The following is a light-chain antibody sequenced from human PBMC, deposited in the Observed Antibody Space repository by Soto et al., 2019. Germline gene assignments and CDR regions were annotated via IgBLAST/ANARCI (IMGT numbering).Light chain of an antibody. V-gene: IGLV2-14*01. CDR1: SSDVGAYNY. CDR2: EVS. Sequence: QSALTQPASVSGSPGQSITISCTGTSSDVGAYNYVSWYQQHPGKAPKLMIYEVSNRPSGVSDRFSGSRSGNTASLTISGLQAEDESDYYCAAWDDSLGGPVFGGGTKLTVL. J-gene: IGLJ3*02. CDR3: AAWDDSLGGPV.